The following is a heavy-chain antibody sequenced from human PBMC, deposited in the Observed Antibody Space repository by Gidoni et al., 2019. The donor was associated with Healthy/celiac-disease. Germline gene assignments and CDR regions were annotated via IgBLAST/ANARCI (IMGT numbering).Heavy chain of an antibody. V-gene: IGHV3-23*01. D-gene: IGHD3-22*01. CDR2: ISGSGGST. CDR1: GFTFSSYA. J-gene: IGHJ3*02. CDR3: AKDLSGGLPNYYDSSGYYQDAFDI. Sequence: EVQLLESGGGLVQPGGSLRLSCAASGFTFSSYAMSWVRQAPGKGLEWVSAISGSGGSTYYADSVKGRFTISRDNSKNTLYLQMNSLRAEDTAVYYCAKDLSGGLPNYYDSSGYYQDAFDIWGQGTMVTVSS.